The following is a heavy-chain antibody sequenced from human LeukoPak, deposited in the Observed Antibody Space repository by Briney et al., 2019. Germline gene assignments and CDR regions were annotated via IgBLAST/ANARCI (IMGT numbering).Heavy chain of an antibody. CDR1: GYTFTSYD. CDR3: AANKRIEAVGTTEQYNWFDP. J-gene: IGHJ5*02. V-gene: IGHV1-8*01. Sequence: ASVKVSCKASGYTFTSYDINWVRQATGQGLEWMGWMNPNSGNTGYAQKFQGRVTMTRNTSISTAYMELSSLRSEDTAVYYCAANKRIEAVGTTEQYNWFDPWGQGTLVTVSS. D-gene: IGHD6-13*01. CDR2: MNPNSGNT.